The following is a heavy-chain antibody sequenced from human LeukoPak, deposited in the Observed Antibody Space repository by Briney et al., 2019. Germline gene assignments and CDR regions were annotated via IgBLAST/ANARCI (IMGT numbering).Heavy chain of an antibody. J-gene: IGHJ3*02. CDR2: ISSRSSTI. D-gene: IGHD2-2*01. V-gene: IGHV3-48*01. CDR1: GFTFSSYS. Sequence: PGGSLRLSCAASGFTFSSYSMNWVRQAPGKGLEWVSYISSRSSTIYYADSVKGRFTISRDNAKNSLYLQMNSLRAEDTAVYYCARDRFVVVPAAPEGDAFDIWGQGTMVTVSS. CDR3: ARDRFVVVPAAPEGDAFDI.